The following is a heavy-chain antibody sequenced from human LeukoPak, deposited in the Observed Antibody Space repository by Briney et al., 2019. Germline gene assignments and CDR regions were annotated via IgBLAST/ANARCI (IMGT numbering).Heavy chain of an antibody. V-gene: IGHV1-69*13. CDR3: ARWGDTAMAIFDY. D-gene: IGHD5-18*01. CDR1: GYTFTSYG. J-gene: IGHJ4*02. CDR2: IIPIFGTA. Sequence: ASVKVSCKASGYTFTSYGISWVRQAPGQGREWMGGIIPIFGTANYAQKFQGRVTITADESTSTAYMELSSLRSEDTAVYYCARWGDTAMAIFDYWGQGTLVTVSS.